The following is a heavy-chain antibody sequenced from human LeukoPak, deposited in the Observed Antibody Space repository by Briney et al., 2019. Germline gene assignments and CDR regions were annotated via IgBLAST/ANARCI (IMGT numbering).Heavy chain of an antibody. CDR1: GFTFSSYE. CDR2: ISSSGSTI. V-gene: IGHV3-48*03. D-gene: IGHD3-9*01. CDR3: AATYDILTGGFDY. Sequence: PGGSLRLSCAASGFTFSSYEMNWVRQAPGKGLEWVSYISSSGSTIYYADSVKGRFTISRDNAKNSLYLQMNSLRAEDTAVYYCAATYDILTGGFDYWGQGTLVTVSS. J-gene: IGHJ4*02.